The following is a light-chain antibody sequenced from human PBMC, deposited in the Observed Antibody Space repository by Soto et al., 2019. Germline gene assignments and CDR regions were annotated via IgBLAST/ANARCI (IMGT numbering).Light chain of an antibody. CDR3: QQFDSVPCT. CDR2: DAS. V-gene: IGKV1-33*01. Sequence: DIQMTQSPSSLSASVGDRVTITCQASQDINNYLIWYQHKTGTAPKLLIYDASTLGTGVSSRFSGGGSGTHFTFTISSLQPEDIATYYCQQFDSVPCTFGQGTKLELK. CDR1: QDINNY. J-gene: IGKJ2*02.